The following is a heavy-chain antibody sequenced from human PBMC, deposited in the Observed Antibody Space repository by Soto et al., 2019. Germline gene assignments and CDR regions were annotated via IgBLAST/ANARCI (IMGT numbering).Heavy chain of an antibody. Sequence: EVQLVESGGGLVQPGGSLRLSCAASGFTFSSYDMHWVRQATGKGLEWVSAIGTAGDTYYPGSVKGRFTISRENAKNSLYLQRNSRRAEDTAVYYCARGQGYGGNSDRSPPDDYWGQGTLVTVSS. J-gene: IGHJ4*02. D-gene: IGHD2-21*02. CDR3: ARGQGYGGNSDRSPPDDY. V-gene: IGHV3-13*01. CDR1: GFTFSSYD. CDR2: IGTAGDT.